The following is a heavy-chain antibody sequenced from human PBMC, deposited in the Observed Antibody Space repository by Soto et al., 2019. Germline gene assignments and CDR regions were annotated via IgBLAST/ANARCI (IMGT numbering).Heavy chain of an antibody. V-gene: IGHV4-34*01. D-gene: IGHD3-3*01. CDR1: GGSFSGYY. CDR3: ARFWRGAFDI. J-gene: IGHJ3*02. CDR2: INHSGST. Sequence: KPSETLSLTCAVYGGSFSGYYWSWIRQPPGKGLEWIGEINHSGSTNYNPSLKSRVTISVDTSKNQFSLKLSSVTAADTAVYYCARFWRGAFDIWGQGTMVTVSS.